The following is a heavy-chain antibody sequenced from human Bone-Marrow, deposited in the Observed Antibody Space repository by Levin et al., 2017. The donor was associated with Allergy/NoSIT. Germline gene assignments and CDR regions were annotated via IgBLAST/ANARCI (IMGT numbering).Heavy chain of an antibody. CDR1: GGTFSSHA. CDR3: ARDPGTMAEFYYSGLDV. D-gene: IGHD4/OR15-4a*01. Sequence: KISCKASGGTFSSHAISWVRQAPGQGLEWMGGIIPIFGTTNYAQKFQDRVAITADKSTSTAYMELSSLRSDDTAVYYCARDPGTMAEFYYSGLDVWGQGTTVTVSS. J-gene: IGHJ6*02. V-gene: IGHV1-69*06. CDR2: IIPIFGTT.